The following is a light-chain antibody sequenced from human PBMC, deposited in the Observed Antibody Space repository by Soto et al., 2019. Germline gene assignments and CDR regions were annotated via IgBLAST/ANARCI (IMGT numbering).Light chain of an antibody. CDR1: QSVLYSSNNKNY. CDR2: WAS. J-gene: IGKJ2*01. CDR3: QKYYRTPQT. Sequence: DIVMTQSPDSLAVSLGERATINCKSSQSVLYSSNNKNYLAWYQKKPGQPPKLLIYWASTRESGVPDRFSGSGSGTDFTLTISSLQAEDVAVYYCQKYYRTPQTFGQGTKLEIK. V-gene: IGKV4-1*01.